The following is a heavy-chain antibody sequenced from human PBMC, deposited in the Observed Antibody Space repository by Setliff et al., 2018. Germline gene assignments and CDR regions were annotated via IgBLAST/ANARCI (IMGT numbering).Heavy chain of an antibody. V-gene: IGHV4-59*01. CDR2: IYHNGNT. J-gene: IGHJ6*02. CDR3: VRDRTAYSYGLDV. D-gene: IGHD5-18*01. CDR1: GGSISPYF. Sequence: TSETLSLTCTVSGGSISPYFWSWIRQPPGKGLEWIGYIYHNGNTNFNPSLKTRVTMSVDPSKNQFALNLRSVTAADTAVYYCVRDRTAYSYGLDVWAQGTTVTV.